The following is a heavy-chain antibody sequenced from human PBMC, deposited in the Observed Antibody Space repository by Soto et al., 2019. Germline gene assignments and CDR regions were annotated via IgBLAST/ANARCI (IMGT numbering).Heavy chain of an antibody. V-gene: IGHV3-23*01. CDR3: ARIRGYWYGLDV. CDR1: GFPLSTYG. CDR2: ITGTGGNT. J-gene: IGHJ6*02. Sequence: LRLSCAASGFPLSTYGMTWVRQAPGKGLEWVSAITGTGGNTYYVDSVKGRFTSSRDNSKNMLYLQMNSMRVEDTAVYYCARIRGYWYGLDVWGQGTTVTVFS.